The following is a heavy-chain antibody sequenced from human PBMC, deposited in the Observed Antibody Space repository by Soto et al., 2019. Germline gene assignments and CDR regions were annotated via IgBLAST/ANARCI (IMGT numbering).Heavy chain of an antibody. J-gene: IGHJ6*02. V-gene: IGHV1-69*01. Sequence: QVQLVQSGAEVQKPGSSVKVSCKASGGTFNSYAISWVRQAPGQGLEWMGGIIPISGTANYAQKFQGRVTITADESTSTAYMELSSLRSEDTAVYYCARSQGSSTSLEIYYYYYYGMDVWGQGTTVTVSS. D-gene: IGHD2-2*01. CDR3: ARSQGSSTSLEIYYYYYYGMDV. CDR2: IIPISGTA. CDR1: GGTFNSYA.